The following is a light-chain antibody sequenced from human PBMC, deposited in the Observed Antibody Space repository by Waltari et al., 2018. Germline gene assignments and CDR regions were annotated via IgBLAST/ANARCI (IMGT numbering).Light chain of an antibody. CDR1: NSNIGPGYD. CDR3: QSYDRSLSGWE. V-gene: IGLV1-40*01. CDR2: GND. Sequence: QSVLTQPPSVSGAPGPSVILSCPGSNSNIGPGYDVHWYKQVPGAAPKLLISGNDNRPSGVPDRFSGSKSDTSASLAITGLQAEDEADYYCQSYDRSLSGWEFGGGTKLTV. J-gene: IGLJ2*01.